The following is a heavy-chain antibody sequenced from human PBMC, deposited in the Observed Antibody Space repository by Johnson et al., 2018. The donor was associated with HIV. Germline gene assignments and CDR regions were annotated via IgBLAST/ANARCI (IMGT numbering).Heavy chain of an antibody. Sequence: VQLVESGGGLVKPGGSLRLSCAASGFTFSSYDMHWVRQATGKGLEWVSAIGTAGDTYYPGSVKGRFTISRDNAKNTLYLQMNSLRAEDTAVYYCASGGSRYSGSYLSDAFEIWGQGTMVTVSS. V-gene: IGHV3-13*01. D-gene: IGHD1-26*01. J-gene: IGHJ3*02. CDR3: ASGGSRYSGSYLSDAFEI. CDR1: GFTFSSYD. CDR2: IGTAGDT.